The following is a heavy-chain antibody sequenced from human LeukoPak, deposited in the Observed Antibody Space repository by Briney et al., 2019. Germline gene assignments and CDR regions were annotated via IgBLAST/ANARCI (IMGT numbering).Heavy chain of an antibody. Sequence: ASVKVSCKASGYTFTSYYIHWVRQAPGQGLEWMGIINPSAEGTTYAQKFQGRVTMTRDTSTSTIYMELSSLRSEDTAVYYCARGGDEGIYFDYWGQGTLVTVSS. CDR1: GYTFTSYY. CDR3: ARGGDEGIYFDY. J-gene: IGHJ4*02. D-gene: IGHD3-16*01. CDR2: INPSAEGT. V-gene: IGHV1-46*01.